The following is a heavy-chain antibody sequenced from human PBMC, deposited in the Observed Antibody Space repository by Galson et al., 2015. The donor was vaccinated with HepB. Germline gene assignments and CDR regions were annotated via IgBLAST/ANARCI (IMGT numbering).Heavy chain of an antibody. V-gene: IGHV3-21*01. CDR1: GFTFSSSS. D-gene: IGHD2-21*01. CDR3: ARGLEQASYCGGDCYNDY. J-gene: IGHJ4*02. Sequence: SLRLSCAASGFTFSSSSMNWVRQAPGKGLEWVSSISRSSSYIYYADSVEGRFTISRDNAKNSLYLQMNSLRAEDTAVYYCARGLEQASYCGGDCYNDYWGQGTLVTVSS. CDR2: ISRSSSYI.